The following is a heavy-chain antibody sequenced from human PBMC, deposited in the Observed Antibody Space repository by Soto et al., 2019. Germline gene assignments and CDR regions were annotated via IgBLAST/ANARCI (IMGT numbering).Heavy chain of an antibody. V-gene: IGHV4-59*01. J-gene: IGHJ4*02. D-gene: IGHD3-3*01. CDR3: ARSHYDFWSGYSHCFFDY. Sequence: PSETLSLTCTVSGGSISSYYWSWIRQPPGKGLEWIGYIYYSGSTNYNPSLKSRVTISVDTSKDQFSLKLSSVTAADTAVYYCARSHYDFWSGYSHCFFDYWGQGTLVTVSS. CDR1: GGSISSYY. CDR2: IYYSGST.